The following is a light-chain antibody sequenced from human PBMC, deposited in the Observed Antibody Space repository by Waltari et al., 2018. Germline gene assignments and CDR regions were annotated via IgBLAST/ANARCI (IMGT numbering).Light chain of an antibody. J-gene: IGKJ1*01. Sequence: DIHMTQSPSSLSTSVGDRVTITCRASQSISSYLNWYQQKPGKAPKLLIYAASSLQSGGPSRFSGSGSGRDFTLIISSLQPEDFATYYCQQSYSHTRTFGQGTKVEIK. CDR3: QQSYSHTRT. CDR1: QSISSY. CDR2: AAS. V-gene: IGKV1-39*01.